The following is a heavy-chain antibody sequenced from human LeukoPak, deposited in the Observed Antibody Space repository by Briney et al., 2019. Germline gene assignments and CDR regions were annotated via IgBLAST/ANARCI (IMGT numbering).Heavy chain of an antibody. D-gene: IGHD3-10*01. CDR1: GGSFSGYY. Sequence: SETLSLTCAVYGGSFSGYYWSWIRQPPGKGLEWIGEINHSGSTNYNPSLKSRVTISVDTSKNQFSLKLSSVTAADTAVYYCARQRGFGELSPDYWGQGTLVTVSS. CDR2: INHSGST. CDR3: ARQRGFGELSPDY. J-gene: IGHJ4*02. V-gene: IGHV4-34*01.